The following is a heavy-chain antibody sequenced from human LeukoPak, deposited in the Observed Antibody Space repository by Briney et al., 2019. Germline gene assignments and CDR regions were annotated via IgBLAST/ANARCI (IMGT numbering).Heavy chain of an antibody. J-gene: IGHJ3*02. Sequence: PSETLSLTCTVSGGSISSGSYYWSWIRQPAGTGLELIGHIYTSGSTNYNPSLKSRVTISVDTSKNQFSLKLSSVTAADTAVYFCARGPYSYDSSGAFDIWGQGTMVTVSS. V-gene: IGHV4-61*09. CDR2: IYTSGST. D-gene: IGHD3-22*01. CDR3: ARGPYSYDSSGAFDI. CDR1: GGSISSGSYY.